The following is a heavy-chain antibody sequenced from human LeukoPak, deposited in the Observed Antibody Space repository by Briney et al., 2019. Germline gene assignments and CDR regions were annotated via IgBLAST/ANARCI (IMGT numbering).Heavy chain of an antibody. Sequence: SETLSLTCAVYGGSFSGYYWSWIRQPPGKGLEWIGETNHSGSTNYNPSLKSRVTISVDTSKNQFSLKLSSVTAADTAVYYCARYSYITFFDYWGQGTLVTVSS. V-gene: IGHV4-34*01. CDR2: TNHSGST. D-gene: IGHD1-14*01. CDR3: ARYSYITFFDY. J-gene: IGHJ4*02. CDR1: GGSFSGYY.